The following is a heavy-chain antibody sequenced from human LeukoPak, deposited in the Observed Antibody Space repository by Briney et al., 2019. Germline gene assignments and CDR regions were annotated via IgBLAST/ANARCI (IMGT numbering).Heavy chain of an antibody. J-gene: IGHJ4*02. D-gene: IGHD6-13*01. V-gene: IGHV3-30-3*02. CDR3: AKPRTPSSSWLFDY. CDR1: GFTFSSYA. Sequence: PGGSLRLSCAASGFTFSSYAMHWVRQAPGKGLEWVAVISYDGSNKYYADSVKGRFTISRDNSKNTLYLQMNSLRAEDTAVYYCAKPRTPSSSWLFDYWGQGTLVTVSS. CDR2: ISYDGSNK.